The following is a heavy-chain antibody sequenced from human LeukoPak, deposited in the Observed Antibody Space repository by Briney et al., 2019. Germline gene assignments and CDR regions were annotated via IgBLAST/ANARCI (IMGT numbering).Heavy chain of an antibody. V-gene: IGHV3-23*01. CDR3: AKDLTVTDSGTYDY. J-gene: IGHJ4*02. Sequence: PGGSLRLSCAASGFTFSSYGMHWVRQAPGKGLEWVSAISGSGGSTYYADSVKGRFTISRDNSKNTLYLQMDSLRAEDTAVYYCAKDLTVTDSGTYDYWGQGTLVTVSS. CDR2: ISGSGGST. D-gene: IGHD4-11*01. CDR1: GFTFSSYG.